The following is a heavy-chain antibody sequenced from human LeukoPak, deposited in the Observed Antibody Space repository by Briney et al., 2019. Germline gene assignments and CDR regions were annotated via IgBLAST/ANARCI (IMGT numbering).Heavy chain of an antibody. CDR3: ARVTSSSWHGIDY. CDR2: IYYSGST. CDR1: GGSISSYY. Sequence: KSSETLSLTCTVSGGSISSYYWSWIRQPPGKGVEWIGYIYYSGSTNYNPSLKSRVTISVDTSKSQFSLKLSSVTAADTAVYYCARVTSSSWHGIDYWGQGTLVTVSS. J-gene: IGHJ4*02. V-gene: IGHV4-59*01. D-gene: IGHD6-13*01.